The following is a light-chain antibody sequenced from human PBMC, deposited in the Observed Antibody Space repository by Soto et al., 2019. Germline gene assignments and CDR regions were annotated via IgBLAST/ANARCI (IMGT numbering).Light chain of an antibody. CDR2: DVS. CDR3: SSYTSSSAPV. CDR1: SSDVGGYNY. Sequence: QSALTQPASVSGSPGQSITISCTGTSSDVGGYNYVSWYQQHPGKAPKLMIYDVSNRPSGVSNRFSGSKSGNTASLTISGLQAEDEADYYCSSYTSSSAPVFGGGTTLTVL. V-gene: IGLV2-14*01. J-gene: IGLJ2*01.